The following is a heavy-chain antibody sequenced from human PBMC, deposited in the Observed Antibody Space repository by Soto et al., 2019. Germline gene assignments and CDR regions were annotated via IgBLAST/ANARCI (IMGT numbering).Heavy chain of an antibody. Sequence: EVQLVESGGGLVKPGRSLRLSCEASGFMFDDYAMYWVRQDPGKGLEWVSGISWNSNSIVYADSVKGRFTISRDNAQNSLYLQMNSLKAEDTALYYCANSKSIASRPSDYWCQGTLVTVSS. V-gene: IGHV3-9*01. CDR3: ANSKSIASRPSDY. D-gene: IGHD6-6*01. J-gene: IGHJ4*02. CDR2: ISWNSNSI. CDR1: GFMFDDYA.